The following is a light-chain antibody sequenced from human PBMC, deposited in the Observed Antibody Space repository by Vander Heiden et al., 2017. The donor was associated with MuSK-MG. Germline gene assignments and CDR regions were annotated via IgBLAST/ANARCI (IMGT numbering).Light chain of an antibody. V-gene: IGLV2-14*03. CDR2: DVR. J-gene: IGLJ2*01. CDR1: SSDVGAYDH. CDR3: SSDTGSSHVL. Sequence: QSALTQHASESGSPEPSITISCTGTSSDVGAYDHVSWYQHHPGKAPKLIISDVRNRPSGVASRFSGSKSGNTASLTISGLQTEDEADYFCSSDTGSSHVLFGGGTQVTVL.